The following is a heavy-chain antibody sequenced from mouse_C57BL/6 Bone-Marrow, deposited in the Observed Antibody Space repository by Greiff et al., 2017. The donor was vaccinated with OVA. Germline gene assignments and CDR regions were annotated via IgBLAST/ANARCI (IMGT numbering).Heavy chain of an antibody. CDR1: GYSFTGYY. V-gene: IGHV1-42*01. CDR3: AIYGTAWFAY. Sequence: VQLQQSGPELVKPGASVKISCKASGYSFTGYYMNWVKQSPEKSLEWIGEINPSTGGTTYNQKFEAKATLTVDKSSSTAYMQLKSLTSEDSAVYYCAIYGTAWFAYWGQGTLVTVSA. J-gene: IGHJ3*01. D-gene: IGHD2-1*01. CDR2: INPSTGGT.